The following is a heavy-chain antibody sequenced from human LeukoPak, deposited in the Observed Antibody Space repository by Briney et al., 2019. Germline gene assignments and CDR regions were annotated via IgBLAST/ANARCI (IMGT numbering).Heavy chain of an antibody. CDR2: ISYDGSNK. J-gene: IGHJ4*02. D-gene: IGHD2-21*02. CDR3: ARDRGVVVTAIGLDY. V-gene: IGHV3-30*04. CDR1: GFTFSSYA. Sequence: PGGSLRLSCAASGFTFSSYAMHWVRQAPGKGLEWVAVISYDGSNKYYADSVKGRFTISRDNSKNTLYLQMNSLRAEDTAVYYCARDRGVVVTAIGLDYWGQGTLVTVSS.